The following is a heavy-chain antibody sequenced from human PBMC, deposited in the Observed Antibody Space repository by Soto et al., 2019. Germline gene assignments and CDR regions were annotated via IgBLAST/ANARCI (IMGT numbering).Heavy chain of an antibody. CDR3: AKDGFTRRGIVDY. CDR2: ISWNSGSI. V-gene: IGHV3-9*01. J-gene: IGHJ4*02. Sequence: GGSLRLSCAASGFTFDDYAMHWVRQAPGKGLEWVSGISWNSGSIGYADSVKGRFTISRDNAKNSLYLQMNSLRAEDTALYYCAKDGFTRRGIVDYWGQGTLVTVSS. CDR1: GFTFDDYA. D-gene: IGHD3-3*01.